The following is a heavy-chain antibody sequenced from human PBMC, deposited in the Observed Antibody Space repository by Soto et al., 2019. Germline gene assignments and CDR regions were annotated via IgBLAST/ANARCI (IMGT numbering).Heavy chain of an antibody. CDR3: ARGRYSYGSLVGWFDP. J-gene: IGHJ5*02. D-gene: IGHD5-18*01. V-gene: IGHV4-34*01. CDR2: INHSGST. Sequence: SETLSLTCAVYGGSFSGYYWSWIRQPPGKGLEWIGEINHSGSTNYNPSLKSRVTISVDTSKNQFSLKLSSVTAADTAVYYCARGRYSYGSLVGWFDPWGQGTLVTVSS. CDR1: GGSFSGYY.